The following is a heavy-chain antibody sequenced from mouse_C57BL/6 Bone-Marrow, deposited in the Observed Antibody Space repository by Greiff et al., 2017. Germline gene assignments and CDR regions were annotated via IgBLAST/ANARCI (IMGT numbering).Heavy chain of an antibody. J-gene: IGHJ1*03. CDR2: IWTGGGT. CDR3: ARNRGYGSSLHCYCDV. Sequence: QVQLQQSGPGLVAPSQSLSITCTVSGFSLTSYAISWVRQPPGKGLEWLGVIWTGGGTNYNSALKSRLSISKDNSKSQVFLKMNSLQTDDTARYYCARNRGYGSSLHCYCDVWGTGTTVTVSS. D-gene: IGHD1-1*01. CDR1: GFSLTSYA. V-gene: IGHV2-9-1*01.